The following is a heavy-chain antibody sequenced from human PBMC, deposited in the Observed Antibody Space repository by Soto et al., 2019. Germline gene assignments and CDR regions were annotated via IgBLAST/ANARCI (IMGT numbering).Heavy chain of an antibody. Sequence: SSETLSLTCAVYGGSFSGYYWSWIRQPPGKGLEWIGEINHSGSTNYNPSLKSRVTISVDTSKNQFSLKLSSVTAADTAVYYCAREPFGELLSHFDYWGQGTLVTVSS. CDR1: GGSFSGYY. D-gene: IGHD3-10*01. V-gene: IGHV4-34*01. J-gene: IGHJ4*02. CDR3: AREPFGELLSHFDY. CDR2: INHSGST.